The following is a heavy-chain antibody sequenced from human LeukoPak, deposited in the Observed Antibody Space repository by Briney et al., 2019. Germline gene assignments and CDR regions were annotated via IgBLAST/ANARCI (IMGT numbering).Heavy chain of an antibody. Sequence: GGSLRLSCVASGFTFTSYSMIWVRQAPGKGLEWVSYLSSGSTTVYYADSVKGRFTISRDNAKNSLDLEMNSLKPEDTAVYYCASLRVGASLYYYGMDVWGQGTTVTVSS. V-gene: IGHV3-48*04. CDR3: ASLRVGASLYYYGMDV. CDR2: LSSGSTTV. CDR1: GFTFTSYS. J-gene: IGHJ6*02. D-gene: IGHD1-26*01.